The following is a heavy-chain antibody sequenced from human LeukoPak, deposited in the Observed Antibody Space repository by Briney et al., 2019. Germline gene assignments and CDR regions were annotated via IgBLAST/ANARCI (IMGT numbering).Heavy chain of an antibody. CDR2: INPNSGGT. CDR3: ARGEVSSWYDYFQH. CDR1: GYTFTGYY. J-gene: IGHJ1*01. Sequence: ASVKVSCKASGYTFTGYYMHLVRQAPGQGLEWMGWINPNSGGTKYAKKFQGRVTMTRDTSISTGYMELSRLRSDDTVVYYCARGEVSSWYDYFQHWGQSSLVTVSS. D-gene: IGHD6-13*01. V-gene: IGHV1-2*02.